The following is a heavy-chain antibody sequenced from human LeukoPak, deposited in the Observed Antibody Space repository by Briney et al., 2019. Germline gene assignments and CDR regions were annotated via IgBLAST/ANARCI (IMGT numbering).Heavy chain of an antibody. J-gene: IGHJ3*02. Sequence: SVKVSCKASGGTFSSYAISWVRQAPGQGLEWMGRIIPIFGTANYAQKFQGRVTITTDESTRTAYMELSSLRSEDTAVYYCARGYYYDSSGYDYGAFDIWGQGTMVTVSS. CDR1: GGTFSSYA. CDR3: ARGYYYDSSGYDYGAFDI. V-gene: IGHV1-69*05. CDR2: IIPIFGTA. D-gene: IGHD3-22*01.